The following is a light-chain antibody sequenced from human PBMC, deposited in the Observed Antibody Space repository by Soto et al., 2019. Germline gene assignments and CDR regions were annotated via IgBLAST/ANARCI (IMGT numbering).Light chain of an antibody. V-gene: IGKV1-5*03. Sequence: DIQMTQSPSTLSASAGDRVTITCRASQSISSWVAWYQQKPGKAPKLLIYRASSLETGVPSRFSGSGSGTEFTLTISSLQPDDFATYYCQQYDSYPYTFGQATKVDIK. CDR1: QSISSW. CDR2: RAS. CDR3: QQYDSYPYT. J-gene: IGKJ2*01.